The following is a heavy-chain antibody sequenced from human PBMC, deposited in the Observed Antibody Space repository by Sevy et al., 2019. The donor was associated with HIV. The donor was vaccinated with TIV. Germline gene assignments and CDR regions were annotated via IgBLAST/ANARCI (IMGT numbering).Heavy chain of an antibody. CDR1: GYTFTGYY. J-gene: IGHJ3*02. CDR2: INPNSGGT. D-gene: IGHD3-22*01. V-gene: IGHV1-2*06. CDR3: ARSFGSLYYYDSSGYYPDPNAFDI. Sequence: ASVKVSCKASGYTFTGYYMHWVRQAPGQGLEWMGRINPNSGGTNYAQKFQGRVPMTRDTSISTAYMELGRLRSDDTAVYYCARSFGSLYYYDSSGYYPDPNAFDIWGQGTMVTVSS.